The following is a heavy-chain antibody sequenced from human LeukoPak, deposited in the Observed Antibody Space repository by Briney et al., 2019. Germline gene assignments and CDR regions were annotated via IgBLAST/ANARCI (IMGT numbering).Heavy chain of an antibody. J-gene: IGHJ6*02. CDR1: GGTFSSYA. Sequence: ASVKVSCKASGGTFSSYAISWVRQAPGQGLEWMGGIIPIFGTANYAQKFQGRVTITADESTSTAYMELSSLRSEDTAVYYCARVTIFGVVFYYYSMDVWGQGTTVTVSS. V-gene: IGHV1-69*01. CDR2: IIPIFGTA. D-gene: IGHD3-3*01. CDR3: ARVTIFGVVFYYYSMDV.